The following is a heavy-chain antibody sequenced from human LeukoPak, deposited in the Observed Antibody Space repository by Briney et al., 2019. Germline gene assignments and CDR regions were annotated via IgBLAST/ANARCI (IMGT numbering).Heavy chain of an antibody. CDR3: VRRLEV. V-gene: IGHV4-34*01. Sequence: SETLSLTCAVYGGSFSGYYWSWIRQPPGKGLEWIGEINHSGSTNYNPSLKSRVTISVDTSKNQFSLKLSSVTAADTAVYYCVRRLEVWGQGTMVTVSS. CDR1: GGSFSGYY. CDR2: INHSGST. J-gene: IGHJ3*01.